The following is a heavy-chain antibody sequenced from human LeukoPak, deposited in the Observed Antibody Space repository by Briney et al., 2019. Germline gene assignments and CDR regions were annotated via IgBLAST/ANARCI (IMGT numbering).Heavy chain of an antibody. CDR3: ARAPRSDYFDY. CDR2: IYHSGRA. Sequence: SETLSLTCTVSAYSISSGYYWGWIRQPPGKGLEWIGSIYHSGRAYHNPSLKSRVTISVDTSKNQFSLKLSSVTAADTAVYYCARAPRSDYFDYWGQGTLVTVSS. V-gene: IGHV4-38-2*02. CDR1: AYSISSGYY. J-gene: IGHJ4*02.